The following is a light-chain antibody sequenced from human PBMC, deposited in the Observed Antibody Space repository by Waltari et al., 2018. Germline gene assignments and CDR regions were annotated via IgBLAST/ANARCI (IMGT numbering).Light chain of an antibody. CDR1: QSLTSNY. J-gene: IGKJ1*01. CDR3: QQYAISPRT. Sequence: EIVLTQSPATLSWSPGERATLSCKASQSLTSNYLAWYQQRPGQAPRLLIYGASTRATGIPDRFSGSGSGTDFTLIISRLEPEDFGVYYCQQYAISPRTFGRGTKVEMK. CDR2: GAS. V-gene: IGKV3-20*01.